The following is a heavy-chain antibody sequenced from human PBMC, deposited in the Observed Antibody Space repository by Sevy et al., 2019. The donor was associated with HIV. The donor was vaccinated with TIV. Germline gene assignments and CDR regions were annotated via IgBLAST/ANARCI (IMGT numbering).Heavy chain of an antibody. V-gene: IGHV1-2*02. Sequence: ASVKFSCKASGYTFTGYYMHWVRQAPGQGLEWMGWINPNSSGTNYAQKFQGRVTMTRDTSISTAYMKLSRLRSDDTAVYYGARDGGIVVVAAFDDWGQGTLVTVSS. CDR2: INPNSSGT. CDR1: GYTFTGYY. D-gene: IGHD2-2*01. J-gene: IGHJ4*02. CDR3: ARDGGIVVVAAFDD.